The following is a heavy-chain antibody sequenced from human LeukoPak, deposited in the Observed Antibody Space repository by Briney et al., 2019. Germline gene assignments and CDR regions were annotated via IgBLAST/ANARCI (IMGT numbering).Heavy chain of an antibody. V-gene: IGHV4-39*01. Sequence: SETLSLTCTVSGGSISNYYWGWIRQPPGKGLEWIGSISYTGSTYYNPSLKSRVIISVDTSKNQFSLKLSSVTAADTAVYYCARRITGTTSDSFDSWGKGTLVTVSS. CDR3: ARRITGTTSDSFDS. D-gene: IGHD1-20*01. CDR2: ISYTGST. CDR1: GGSISNYY. J-gene: IGHJ4*02.